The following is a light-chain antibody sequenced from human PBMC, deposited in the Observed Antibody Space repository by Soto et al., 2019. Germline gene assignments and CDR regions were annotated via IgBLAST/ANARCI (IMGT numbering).Light chain of an antibody. Sequence: DIQLTQSPSILSASGGDRVTITCRASQSIANSLAWYQQKPGKTPKLLIYGASTLESGVPSRFSGSGSGTEFTLTINSLQTDDFATYYCQQYNRSYTFGQGTKLEIK. V-gene: IGKV1-5*01. CDR3: QQYNRSYT. CDR1: QSIANS. CDR2: GAS. J-gene: IGKJ2*01.